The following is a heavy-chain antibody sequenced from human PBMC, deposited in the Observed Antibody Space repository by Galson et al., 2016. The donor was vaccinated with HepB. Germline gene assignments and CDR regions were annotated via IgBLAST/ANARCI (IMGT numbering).Heavy chain of an antibody. CDR1: GFTFSISS. CDR3: ARGYGSGTYFVSNWFDP. V-gene: IGHV3-23*01. J-gene: IGHJ5*02. D-gene: IGHD3-10*01. Sequence: SLRLSCAASGFTFSISSMNWVRQAPGKRLEWVSAISGSGGGTYYADSVKGRFTISRDNSKNTLYLQLNNLRAGDTAVYYCARGYGSGTYFVSNWFDPWGQGTLVTVSS. CDR2: ISGSGGGT.